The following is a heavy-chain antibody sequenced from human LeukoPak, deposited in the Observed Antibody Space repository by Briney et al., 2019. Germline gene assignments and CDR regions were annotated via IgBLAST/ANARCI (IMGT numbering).Heavy chain of an antibody. Sequence: PGGSLRLSCAASGFTFSNYAMSWVRQAPGKGLGWVSTISAGGGSTYYAGSVKGRFSISRDNSKNTLYPQMNSLRAEDTAVYYCAKDDRDYFSDSSGYDSWGQGTLVTVSS. D-gene: IGHD3-22*01. V-gene: IGHV3-23*01. CDR1: GFTFSNYA. CDR2: ISAGGGST. J-gene: IGHJ4*02. CDR3: AKDDRDYFSDSSGYDS.